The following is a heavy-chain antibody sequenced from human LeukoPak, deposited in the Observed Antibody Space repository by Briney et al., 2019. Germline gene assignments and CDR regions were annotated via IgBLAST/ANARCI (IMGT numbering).Heavy chain of an antibody. CDR1: GGTFSSYA. D-gene: IGHD3-3*01. V-gene: IGHV1-69*01. Sequence: SVKVSCKASGGTFSSYAISWVRQAPGQGLEWTGGIIPIFGTANYAQKFQGRVTITADESTSTAYMELSSLRSEDTAVYYCARSSYYDFWSGQVRRFYYYYMDVWGKGTTVTVSS. CDR2: IIPIFGTA. CDR3: ARSSYYDFWSGQVRRFYYYYMDV. J-gene: IGHJ6*03.